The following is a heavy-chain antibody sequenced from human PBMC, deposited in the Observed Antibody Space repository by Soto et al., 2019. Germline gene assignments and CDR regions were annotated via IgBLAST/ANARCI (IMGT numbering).Heavy chain of an antibody. D-gene: IGHD2-2*01. V-gene: IGHV3-48*02. J-gene: IGHJ4*02. CDR3: ARDRSIPAAMYDERYYFDY. CDR2: ISSSSSTI. CDR1: GFTFSSYS. Sequence: EVQLVESGGGLVQPGGSLRLSCAASGFTFSSYSMNWVRQAPGKGLEWVSYISSSSSTIYYADSVKGRFTISRDNAKNSLYLQMNSLRDEDTAVYYCARDRSIPAAMYDERYYFDYWGQGTLVTVSS.